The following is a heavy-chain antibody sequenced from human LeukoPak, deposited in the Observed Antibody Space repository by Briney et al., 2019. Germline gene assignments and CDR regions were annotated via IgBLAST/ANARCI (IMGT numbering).Heavy chain of an antibody. CDR2: ICYSGST. CDR1: DGSISSGDYY. J-gene: IGHJ6*02. CDR3: ASSTRYYDFWSGYYPHGYYYGMDV. V-gene: IGHV4-31*03. D-gene: IGHD3-3*01. Sequence: SETLSLTCTVSDGSISSGDYYWSWIRQHPGKGLEWIGYICYSGSTYYNPSLKSRVTISVDTSKNQFSLKLSSVTAADTAVYYCASSTRYYDFWSGYYPHGYYYGMDVWGQGTTVTVSS.